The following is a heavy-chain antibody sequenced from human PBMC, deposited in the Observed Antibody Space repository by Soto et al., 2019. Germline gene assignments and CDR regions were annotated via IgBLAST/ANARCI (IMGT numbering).Heavy chain of an antibody. Sequence: QVYLVQSGAEVKKPGSSVKVSCKALRGTFTNYAFSWVRQAPGQGLEWMGGIMPFFGSGNYAQKFQGRINITADESTSSVYLELTSLRSEDTAVYYCARRTPGDYGDYYFDYWGQGILVTVSS. D-gene: IGHD4-17*01. CDR2: IMPFFGSG. J-gene: IGHJ4*02. CDR1: RGTFTNYA. CDR3: ARRTPGDYGDYYFDY. V-gene: IGHV1-69*01.